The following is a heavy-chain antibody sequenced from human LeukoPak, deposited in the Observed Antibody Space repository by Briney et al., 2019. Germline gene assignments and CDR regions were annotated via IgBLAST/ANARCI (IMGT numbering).Heavy chain of an antibody. Sequence: VSVKVSCKASGYTFTSYYMHWVRQAPGQGLEWMGIINPSGGSTSYAQKFQGRVTMTRDTSTSTVYMELSSLRSEDTAVYYCARQPYYYDSSGYLVHWGQGTLVTVSS. D-gene: IGHD3-22*01. J-gene: IGHJ1*01. V-gene: IGHV1-46*01. CDR2: INPSGGST. CDR3: ARQPYYYDSSGYLVH. CDR1: GYTFTSYY.